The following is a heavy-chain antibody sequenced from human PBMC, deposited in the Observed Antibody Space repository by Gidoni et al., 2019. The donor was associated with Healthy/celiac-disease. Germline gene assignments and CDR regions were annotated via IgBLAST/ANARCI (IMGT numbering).Heavy chain of an antibody. CDR2: ISWNSGSI. V-gene: IGHV3-9*01. CDR1: GFTFDDYA. Sequence: EVQLVESGGGLVQPGRSLRLSCAASGFTFDDYAMHWVRQAPGKGLEWVSGISWNSGSIGYADSVKGRFTISRDNAKNSLYLQMNSLRAEDTALYYCAKTEGAGFDYWGQGTLVTVSS. D-gene: IGHD2-21*02. CDR3: AKTEGAGFDY. J-gene: IGHJ4*02.